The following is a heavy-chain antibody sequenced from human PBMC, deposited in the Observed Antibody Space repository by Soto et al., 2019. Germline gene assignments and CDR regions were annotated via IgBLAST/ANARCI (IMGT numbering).Heavy chain of an antibody. V-gene: IGHV3-30-3*01. CDR3: VRDMYSIDYFVKWFEP. CDR1: GFSFSSYA. J-gene: IGHJ5*02. Sequence: QVRLVESGGGVVQPGRSLRLSCTASGFSFSSYAMYWFRQPPGKGLEWVAVISHDGINKHYADSVKCRVTVSRDNSNHSLDLQLNSLRGEDTAMYYCVRDMYSIDYFVKWFEPWGQGTLVTVSS. CDR2: ISHDGINK. D-gene: IGHD6-13*01.